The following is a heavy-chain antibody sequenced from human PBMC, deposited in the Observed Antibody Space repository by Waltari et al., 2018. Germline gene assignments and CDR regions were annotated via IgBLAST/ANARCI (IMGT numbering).Heavy chain of an antibody. CDR2: ISSSSTYL. V-gene: IGHV3-21*02. D-gene: IGHD6-25*01. Sequence: EVQLVESGGGLVKPGGSLRLSCAASGFTFSTYSMNWVRQAPGKGVEWVSSISSSSTYLYYADSVKGRFTISRDNAKNSLYLQMNSLRAEDTAVYYCAREGSDGYAFDIWGQGTMVTVSS. CDR3: AREGSDGYAFDI. CDR1: GFTFSTYS. J-gene: IGHJ3*02.